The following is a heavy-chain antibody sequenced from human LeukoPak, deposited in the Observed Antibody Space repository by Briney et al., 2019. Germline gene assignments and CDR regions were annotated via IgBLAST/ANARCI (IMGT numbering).Heavy chain of an antibody. V-gene: IGHV4-34*01. Sequence: PSETLSLTCAVYGGSFSGCYWSWIRQPPGKGLEWIGEINHSGSTNYNPSLKSRVTISVDTSKNQFSLKLSSVTAADTAVYYCARGQFEDIVVVPAAIPPRNGYYYYYMDVWGKGTTVTVSS. J-gene: IGHJ6*03. CDR1: GGSFSGCY. D-gene: IGHD2-2*02. CDR3: ARGQFEDIVVVPAAIPPRNGYYYYYMDV. CDR2: INHSGST.